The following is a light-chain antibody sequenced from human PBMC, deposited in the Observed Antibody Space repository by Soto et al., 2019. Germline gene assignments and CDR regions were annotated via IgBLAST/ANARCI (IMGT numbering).Light chain of an antibody. V-gene: IGKV2-28*01. CDR1: QSLLHSDGYNS. J-gene: IGKJ1*01. CDR3: MQTLQAPLT. Sequence: IVMTQSPLSLPVTPGEPASISCRSSQSLLHSDGYNSLAWYLQKPGQSPQLLISVASNRASGVPDRFSGSGSGTDFTLNISSLEAEDVGVYYCMQTLQAPLTFGQGTKVEI. CDR2: VAS.